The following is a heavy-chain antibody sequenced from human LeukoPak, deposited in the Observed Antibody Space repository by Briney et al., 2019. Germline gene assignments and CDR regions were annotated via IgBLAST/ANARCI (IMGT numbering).Heavy chain of an antibody. CDR1: GFTFSSYS. CDR3: ARMWSTATSGWNWFDP. J-gene: IGHJ5*02. CDR2: ISGSGGKT. V-gene: IGHV3-23*01. D-gene: IGHD6-13*01. Sequence: GGSLRLSCAASGFTFSSYSVNWVRQAPGKGLEWVSAISGSGGKTYYADSVKGRFTISRDNTKNTLYLQMNSLRAEDTAVYYCARMWSTATSGWNWFDPWGQGTLVTVSS.